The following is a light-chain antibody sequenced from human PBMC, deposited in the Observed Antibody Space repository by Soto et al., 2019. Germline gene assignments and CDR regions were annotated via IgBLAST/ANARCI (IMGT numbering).Light chain of an antibody. CDR1: RSVNNF. J-gene: IGKJ4*01. V-gene: IGKV3-11*01. CDR3: HQRAGWPPT. CDR2: DAS. Sequence: EIVLTQSPVTPSLSPGERATLSCRATRSVNNFVAWYQQKPGQAPSLLISDASNRATGIPDRFSGSGSGTDFTLTINSLEPEDFAVYFCHQRAGWPPTFGGGTKVDI.